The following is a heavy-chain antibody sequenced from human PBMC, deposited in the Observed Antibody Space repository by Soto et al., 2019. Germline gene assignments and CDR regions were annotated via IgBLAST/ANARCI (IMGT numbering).Heavy chain of an antibody. Sequence: TSEGSGASHSASWNWIRQTPSRGLEWLGWTYYRSKWYNDYAVSVKSRITINPDTSKNQFSLQLNSVTPEDTAVYYCARGGIRGWYFDYWGQGTLVTVSS. V-gene: IGHV6-1*01. CDR3: ARGGIRGWYFDY. CDR2: TYYRSKWYN. J-gene: IGHJ4*02. D-gene: IGHD6-19*01. CDR1: EGSGASHSAS.